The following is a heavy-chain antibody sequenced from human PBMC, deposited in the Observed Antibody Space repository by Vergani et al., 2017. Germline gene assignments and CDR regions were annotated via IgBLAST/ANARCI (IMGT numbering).Heavy chain of an antibody. J-gene: IGHJ6*02. V-gene: IGHV3-23*01. CDR2: ISGSVGNP. CDR1: GFTFSSFA. CDR3: ARGVYCSSTSCYEGRVYYYGMSG. Sequence: EVQLLESGGGLVQPGGSLRLSCAASGFTFSSFAMSWVRQVPGKGLEWVSGISGSVGNPYYANSVTGRFTISRDNSNNTLYLQMNSLRGDDTAVYYCARGVYCSSTSCYEGRVYYYGMSGWGQGTTVTFSS. D-gene: IGHD2-2*01.